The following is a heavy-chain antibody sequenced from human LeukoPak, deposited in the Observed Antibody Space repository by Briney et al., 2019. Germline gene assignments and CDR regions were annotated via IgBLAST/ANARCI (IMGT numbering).Heavy chain of an antibody. D-gene: IGHD3-3*01. V-gene: IGHV4-59*08. Sequence: SETLSLTCTVSGGSISSYYWSWIRQPPGKGLEWIGYIYYSGSTNYNPSLKSRVTISVDTSKNQFSLKLSSVTAADTAVYYWARHTPRKISAIFGVPILWGQGTTVTVSS. CDR2: IYYSGST. J-gene: IGHJ6*02. CDR3: ARHTPRKISAIFGVPIL. CDR1: GGSISSYY.